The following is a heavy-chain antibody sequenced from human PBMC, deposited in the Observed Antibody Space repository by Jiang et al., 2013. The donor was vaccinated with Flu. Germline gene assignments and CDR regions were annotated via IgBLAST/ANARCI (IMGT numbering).Heavy chain of an antibody. CDR1: GFTFGDYA. CDR2: IRSKAYGGTT. J-gene: IGHJ4*02. Sequence: QLVESGGGLVQPGRSLRLSCTASGFTFGDYAMSWFRQAPGKGLEWVGFIRSKAYGGTTEYAASVKGRFTISRGDSKSIAYLQMNSLKTEDTAVYYCTTKDIVVVPAAMDYWGQGTLVTVSS. CDR3: TTKDIVVVPAAMDY. V-gene: IGHV3-49*03. D-gene: IGHD2-2*01.